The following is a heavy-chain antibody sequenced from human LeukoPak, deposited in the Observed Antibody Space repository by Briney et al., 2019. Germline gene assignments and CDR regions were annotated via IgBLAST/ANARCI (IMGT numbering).Heavy chain of an antibody. CDR1: NYSISSGYY. D-gene: IGHD1-14*01. V-gene: IGHV4-38-2*02. Sequence: SETLSLTCTVSNYSISSGYYWGWFRQPPGKGLEWIGSMHHSGSTYQTPSLKSRDTMSVDTSKNQFSLRLSSVTAADTAVYYCARDISARYDYWGQGALVTVSS. CDR2: MHHSGST. CDR3: ARDISARYDY. J-gene: IGHJ4*02.